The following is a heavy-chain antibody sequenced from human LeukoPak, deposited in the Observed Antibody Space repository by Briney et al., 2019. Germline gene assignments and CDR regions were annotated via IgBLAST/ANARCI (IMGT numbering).Heavy chain of an antibody. CDR3: ARREWDYGDYVTDY. CDR1: GGSFSGYY. Sequence: PSETLSLTCAVYGGSFSGYYWSWIRQPPGKGLEWIGEINHSGSTNYNPSLKSRVTISVDTSKNQFSLKLSSVTAADTAVYYCARREWDYGDYVTDYWGQGTLVTVSS. D-gene: IGHD4-17*01. J-gene: IGHJ4*02. CDR2: INHSGST. V-gene: IGHV4-34*01.